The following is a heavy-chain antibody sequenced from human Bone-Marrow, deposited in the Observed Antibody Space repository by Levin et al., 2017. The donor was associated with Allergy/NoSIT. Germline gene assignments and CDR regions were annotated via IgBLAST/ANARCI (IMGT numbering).Heavy chain of an antibody. CDR3: AKDKRSGEMATGRGNFDY. D-gene: IGHD5-24*01. J-gene: IGHJ4*02. CDR2: ISYDGSNK. V-gene: IGHV3-30*18. CDR1: GFTFSSYG. Sequence: LSLTCAASGFTFSSYGIHWVRQAPGKGLEWVAVISYDGSNKYYADYVKGRFTISRDNSKNTLYLQMNSLRTEDTAVYYCAKDKRSGEMATGRGNFDYWGQGTLVTVSS.